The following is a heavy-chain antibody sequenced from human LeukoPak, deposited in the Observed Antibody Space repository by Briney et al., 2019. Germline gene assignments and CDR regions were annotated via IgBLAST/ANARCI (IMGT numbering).Heavy chain of an antibody. CDR2: IHPNSGDT. CDR1: VYTFTGYY. V-gene: IGHV1-2*02. D-gene: IGHD2-15*01. Sequence: ASVKVSSTASVYTFTGYYLHWVRQAPGQGGEWMGWIHPNSGDTNYALRFQGRGTITSDTSINTAYMELSSLRSDDTAVYYCSRNIPAATFLDYWGQGTLVTVSS. J-gene: IGHJ4*02. CDR3: SRNIPAATFLDY.